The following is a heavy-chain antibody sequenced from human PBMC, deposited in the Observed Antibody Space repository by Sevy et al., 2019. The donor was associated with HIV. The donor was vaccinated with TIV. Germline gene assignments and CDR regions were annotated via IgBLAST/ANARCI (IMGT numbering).Heavy chain of an antibody. Sequence: GGSLRLSCAASGFIFSDYAMSWVRQAPGKGLEWVSSISGGDDSTYYADSVKGRFTVSRDNSKNTLYLQMNNLRAEDTALYYCGKFGDYYDSGGYYWYFDFWGRGTLVTVSS. CDR1: GFIFSDYA. J-gene: IGHJ2*01. CDR3: GKFGDYYDSGGYYWYFDF. V-gene: IGHV3-23*01. D-gene: IGHD3-22*01. CDR2: ISGGDDST.